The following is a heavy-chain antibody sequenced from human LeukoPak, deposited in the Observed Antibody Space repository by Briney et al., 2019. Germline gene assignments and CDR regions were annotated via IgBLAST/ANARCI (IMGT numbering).Heavy chain of an antibody. V-gene: IGHV3-48*01. CDR2: MSRSGNII. D-gene: IGHD3-10*01. J-gene: IGHJ5*02. CDR1: GFTFSDYN. Sequence: GGSLRLSCATSGFTFSDYNMNWVRQVPGKGLESVSYMSRSGNIIYYADSVKGRFTISRDNSKNTLYLQMNSLRAEDTAVYYCAKDLLWFGELSPGAGFDPWGQGTLVTVSS. CDR3: AKDLLWFGELSPGAGFDP.